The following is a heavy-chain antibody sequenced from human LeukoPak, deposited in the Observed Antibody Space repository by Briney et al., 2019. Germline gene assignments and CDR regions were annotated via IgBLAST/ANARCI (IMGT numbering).Heavy chain of an antibody. CDR1: GFTVSNYH. J-gene: IGHJ5*01. V-gene: IGHV3-66*04. CDR3: ASHHGDHGSWFDS. CDR2: LNSLGQK. Sequence: GGSLSLSCFPSGFTVSNYHMTWARHAPGKRLEWLALLNSLGQKYYADPVKGRCTIYRDNSKNTLDLQLNTLTADDAAFYSCASHHGDHGSWFDSWGQGTLVSVSS. D-gene: IGHD4-17*01.